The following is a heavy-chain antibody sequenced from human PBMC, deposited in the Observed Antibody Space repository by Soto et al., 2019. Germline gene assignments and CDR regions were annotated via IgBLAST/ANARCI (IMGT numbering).Heavy chain of an antibody. CDR1: GYTFTSYA. D-gene: IGHD5-12*01. J-gene: IGHJ4*02. CDR2: INAGNGNT. CDR3: VRVRGYSGYDLVY. Sequence: ASVKVSCKASGYTFTSYAMHWVRQAPGQRLEWMGWINAGNGNTKYSQKFQGRVTITRDTAASTAYMELSSLRSEDTAVYYCVRVRGYSGYDLVYWGQGTLVTVSS. V-gene: IGHV1-3*01.